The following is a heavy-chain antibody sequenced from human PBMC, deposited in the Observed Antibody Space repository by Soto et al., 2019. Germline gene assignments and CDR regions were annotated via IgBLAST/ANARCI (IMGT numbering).Heavy chain of an antibody. Sequence: PGGSLRLSCAASGFTFSSYWMHWVRQAPGKGLVWVSRINSDGSSTSYADSVKGRFTISRDNAKNTLYLQMNSLRAEDTAVYYCARDLEIYDYIWGSYRHAFDIWAQGTMVTVSS. CDR3: ARDLEIYDYIWGSYRHAFDI. CDR1: GFTFSSYW. D-gene: IGHD3-16*02. CDR2: INSDGSST. J-gene: IGHJ3*02. V-gene: IGHV3-74*01.